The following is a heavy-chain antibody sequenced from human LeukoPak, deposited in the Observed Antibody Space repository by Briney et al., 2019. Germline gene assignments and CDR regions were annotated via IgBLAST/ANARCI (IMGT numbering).Heavy chain of an antibody. D-gene: IGHD6-19*01. J-gene: IGHJ4*02. CDR1: GGSFSGYY. Sequence: KSSETLSLTCAVYGGSFSGYYWSWIRQPPGKGLEWIGEINHSGSTNYNPSLKSRVTISVDTSKNQISLKLSSVTAADTAVYYCASGKAVAGQFDYWGQGTLVTVSS. CDR3: ASGKAVAGQFDY. V-gene: IGHV4-34*01. CDR2: INHSGST.